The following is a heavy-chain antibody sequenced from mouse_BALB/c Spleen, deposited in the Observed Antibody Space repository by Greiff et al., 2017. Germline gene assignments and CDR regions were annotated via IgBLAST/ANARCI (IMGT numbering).Heavy chain of an antibody. J-gene: IGHJ4*01. CDR2: IDPSDSYT. Sequence: QVQLQQPGAELVKPGASVKLSCKASGYTFTSYWMHWVKQRPGQGLEWIGEIDPSDSYTNYNQKFKGKATLTVDKSSSTAYMQLSSLTSEDSAVYYCAGRGYYAMDYWGQGTSVTVSS. D-gene: IGHD1-1*01. CDR3: AGRGYYAMDY. V-gene: IGHV1-69*02. CDR1: GYTFTSYW.